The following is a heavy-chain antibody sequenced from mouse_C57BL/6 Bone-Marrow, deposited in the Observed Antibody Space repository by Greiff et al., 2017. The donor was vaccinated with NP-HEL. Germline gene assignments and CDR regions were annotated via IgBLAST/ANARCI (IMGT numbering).Heavy chain of an antibody. CDR3: APYYFDY. D-gene: IGHD1-3*01. CDR1: EYEFPSHD. J-gene: IGHJ2*01. CDR2: INSDGGST. V-gene: IGHV5-2*01. Sequence: EVHLLESGGGLVQPGESLKLSCESNEYEFPSHDMSWVRKTPEKRLELVAAINSDGGSTYYPDTMERRFIISRDNTKKTLYLQMSSLRSEDTAQTWVAPYYFDYWGQGTTLTVSS.